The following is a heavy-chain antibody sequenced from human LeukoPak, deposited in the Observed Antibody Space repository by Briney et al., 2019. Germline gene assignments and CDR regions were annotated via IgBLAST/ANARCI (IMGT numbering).Heavy chain of an antibody. Sequence: GASVKVSCKASGGTFSSYAISWVRQAPGQGLEWMGGIIPIFGTANYAQKFQGRVTITTDESTGTAYMELSSLRSEDTAVCYCARGGGNYDSSGYYQLLDYWGQGTLVTVSS. CDR1: GGTFSSYA. CDR2: IIPIFGTA. D-gene: IGHD3-22*01. CDR3: ARGGGNYDSSGYYQLLDY. J-gene: IGHJ4*02. V-gene: IGHV1-69*05.